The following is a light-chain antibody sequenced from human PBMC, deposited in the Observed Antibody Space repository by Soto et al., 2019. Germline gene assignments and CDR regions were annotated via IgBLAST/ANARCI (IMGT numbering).Light chain of an antibody. CDR2: EAS. J-gene: IGKJ5*01. CDR1: QSVRTK. V-gene: IGKV3-15*01. CDR3: QQYVGSIT. Sequence: EVVMTQSPATLSVSPGERATISCRAGQSVRTKLAGYHQKPAQAPRLLLYEASTRPTGIPARFSGSGSGTEFTLTISSREPEDFAVYYFQQYVGSITFAQGKGLE.